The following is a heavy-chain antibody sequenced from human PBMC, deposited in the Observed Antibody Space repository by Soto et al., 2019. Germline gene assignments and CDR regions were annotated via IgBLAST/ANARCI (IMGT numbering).Heavy chain of an antibody. CDR2: INPSGGIT. D-gene: IGHD6-13*01. CDR1: GYTFTSFY. Sequence: QMQLVQSGAEVKRPGASVRVSCKSSGYTFTSFYIHWVRQAPGQGLEWMGIINPSGGITNFAQRLQERVTMTRDKSTNTQYRKLSSLKSNETAVYYCASSPAFTSSWYGIPPYPSHGMDAWGQGTTVTVS. CDR3: ASSPAFTSSWYGIPPYPSHGMDA. J-gene: IGHJ6*02. V-gene: IGHV1-46*04.